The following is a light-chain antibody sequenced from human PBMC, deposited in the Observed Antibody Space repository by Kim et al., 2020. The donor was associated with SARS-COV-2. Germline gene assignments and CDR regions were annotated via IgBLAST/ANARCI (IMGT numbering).Light chain of an antibody. V-gene: IGKV1-5*03. CDR1: QSMSSG. CDR2: KAS. Sequence: ASVGDRVTSTCRASQSMSSGLAWYQQKPGKAPKLLIYKASSLESGVPSRFSGSGAGTEFTLTISGLQPDDFATYHCQQYNIYPWTFGQGTKVDIK. J-gene: IGKJ1*01. CDR3: QQYNIYPWT.